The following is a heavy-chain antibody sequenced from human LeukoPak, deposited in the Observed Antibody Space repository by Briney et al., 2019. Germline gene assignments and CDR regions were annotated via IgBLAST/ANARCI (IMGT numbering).Heavy chain of an antibody. J-gene: IGHJ3*02. V-gene: IGHV3-23*01. CDR3: ARLESGHYYDSSGYYFDAFDI. D-gene: IGHD3-22*01. CDR2: ISGSGGHT. CDR1: GFTFSRSA. Sequence: GGSLRLSCVGSGFTFSRSAMSWVRLAPGKGLEWVSGISGSGGHTYYTDSVKGRFTISRDNSKNSLYLQMNSLRAEDTAVYYCARLESGHYYDSSGYYFDAFDIWGQGTMVTVSS.